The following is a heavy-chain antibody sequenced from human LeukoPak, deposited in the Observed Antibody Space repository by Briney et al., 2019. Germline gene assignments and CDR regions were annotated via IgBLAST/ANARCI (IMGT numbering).Heavy chain of an antibody. CDR2: INPNSGGT. CDR1: GYTFTGYY. D-gene: IGHD2-15*01. Sequence: ASVKVSCKASGYTFTGYYMHWVRQAPGQGLEWMGWINPNSGGTNYAQKFQGWVTMTRDTSISTAYMELSRLRSDDTAVYYCARGRVRCSGGSCYSYYFDYWGQGTLVIVSS. CDR3: ARGRVRCSGGSCYSYYFDY. J-gene: IGHJ4*02. V-gene: IGHV1-2*04.